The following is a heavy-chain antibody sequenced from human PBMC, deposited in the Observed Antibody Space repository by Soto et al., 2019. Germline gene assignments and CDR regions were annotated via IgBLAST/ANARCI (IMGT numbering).Heavy chain of an antibody. V-gene: IGHV3-23*01. CDR3: EKGSGSYHGYFQN. Sequence: GGSLRLSCAASGFTFSSYAMSWVRQAPGKGLEWVSAISGSGGSTYYADSVKGRFTISRDNSKNTLYLQMNSLRAEDTAVYYCEKGSGSYHGYFQNWGQGTLVTVSS. CDR2: ISGSGGST. J-gene: IGHJ1*01. CDR1: GFTFSSYA. D-gene: IGHD1-26*01.